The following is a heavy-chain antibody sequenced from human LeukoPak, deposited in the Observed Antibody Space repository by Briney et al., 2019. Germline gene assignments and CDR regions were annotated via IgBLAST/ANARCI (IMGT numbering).Heavy chain of an antibody. CDR2: IYYSGST. V-gene: IGHV4-59*08. Sequence: PSETLSLTRTVPGGSISSYHRSWIRQSPREGLEWIGYIYYSGSTSYNPSLTSRATISVETSKNQFSLRLTSVAAADAAVYYCARHGSRAVAGYFDYWGRGPVVSVSS. J-gene: IGHJ4*02. CDR1: GGSISSYH. CDR3: ARHGSRAVAGYFDY. D-gene: IGHD6-19*01.